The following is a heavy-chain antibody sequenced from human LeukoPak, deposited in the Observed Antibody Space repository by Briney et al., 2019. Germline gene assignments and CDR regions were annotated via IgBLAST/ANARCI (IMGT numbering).Heavy chain of an antibody. CDR1: GFTFSLYA. J-gene: IGHJ4*02. CDR3: VREERGQAMDY. Sequence: GGSLRLSCIPSGFTFSLYAMHWVRQAPGKGLEYVSAISSSDGSTYYANSVKGRFTISRDNSKNTPYLQMGSLRPEDTGVYYCVREERGQAMDYWGQGTLVTVSS. V-gene: IGHV3-64*01. CDR2: ISSSDGST. D-gene: IGHD2-2*01.